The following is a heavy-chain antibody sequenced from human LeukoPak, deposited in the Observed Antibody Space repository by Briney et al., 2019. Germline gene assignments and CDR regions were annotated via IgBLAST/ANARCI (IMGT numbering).Heavy chain of an antibody. Sequence: ASVKVSCKASGCTFTSYGFNWVRQAPGQGLEWMGWISAYNGNTNSAQKFQGRVTMTTDTSTSTAYMELRSLRSDDTAVYYCARQGYGGNPQGAADYWGQGTLVTVSS. D-gene: IGHD4-23*01. J-gene: IGHJ4*02. V-gene: IGHV1-18*01. CDR2: ISAYNGNT. CDR1: GCTFTSYG. CDR3: ARQGYGGNPQGAADY.